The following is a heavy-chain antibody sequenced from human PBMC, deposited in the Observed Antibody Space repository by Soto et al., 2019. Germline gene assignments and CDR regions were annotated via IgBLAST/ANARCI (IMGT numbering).Heavy chain of an antibody. J-gene: IGHJ4*02. CDR3: ARDRGQWLVLYYFDY. V-gene: IGHV3-30*03. D-gene: IGHD6-19*01. CDR2: ISCDGSNK. Sequence: PGGSLRLSCVASGFPFSSYGMHWVRQAPGKGLEWVAIISCDGSNKYYADSVKGRFTISRDNSKNTLYLQMNSLRAEDTAVYYCARDRGQWLVLYYFDYWGQGTLVTVSS. CDR1: GFPFSSYG.